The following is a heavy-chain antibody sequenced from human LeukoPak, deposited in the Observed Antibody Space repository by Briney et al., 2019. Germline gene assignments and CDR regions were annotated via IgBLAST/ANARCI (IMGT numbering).Heavy chain of an antibody. CDR3: ARASGDSRAEDFDY. CDR2: ISYDGSNK. CDR1: GFTFSSYG. Sequence: GGSLRLSCAASGFTFSSYGMHWVRQAPGKGLEWVAVISYDGSNKYYADSVKGRFTISRDNSKNTLYLQMNSLRAEDTAVYYCARASGDSRAEDFDYWGQGTLVTVSS. V-gene: IGHV3-30*03. J-gene: IGHJ4*02. D-gene: IGHD2-21*02.